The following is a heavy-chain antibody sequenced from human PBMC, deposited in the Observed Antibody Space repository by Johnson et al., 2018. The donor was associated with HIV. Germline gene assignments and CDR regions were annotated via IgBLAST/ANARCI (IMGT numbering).Heavy chain of an antibody. V-gene: IGHV3-7*05. CDR1: GLTFSNNW. CDR3: ARPIARGASDI. CDR2: IKGDGSEK. D-gene: IGHD3-10*01. J-gene: IGHJ3*02. Sequence: VQLVESGGGLVQPGGSLRLSCRASGLTFSNNWMNWVRQAPGKGLEWVANIKGDGSEKYHVDSVRGRFTISRDNAKNSLYLQMDSLRAEDTAIYYCARPIARGASDIWGQGTMVTVSS.